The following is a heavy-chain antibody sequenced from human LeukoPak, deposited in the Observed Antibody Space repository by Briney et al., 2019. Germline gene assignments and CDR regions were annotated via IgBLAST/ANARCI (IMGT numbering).Heavy chain of an antibody. CDR3: ARQSLGPSRSGTSNNWFDP. Sequence: SETLSLTCTVSGGSISTYYWSWIRQPPGKGLEWIGSIYYSGSTNYNPSLKSRVTISVDTPNNEFSLKLRSVTAADTAVYYCARQSLGPSRSGTSNNWFDPWGQGTLVTVSS. J-gene: IGHJ5*02. D-gene: IGHD3-10*01. V-gene: IGHV4-59*08. CDR1: GGSISTYY. CDR2: IYYSGST.